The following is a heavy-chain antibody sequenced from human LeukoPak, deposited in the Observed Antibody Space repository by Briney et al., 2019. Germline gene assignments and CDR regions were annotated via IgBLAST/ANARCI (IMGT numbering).Heavy chain of an antibody. CDR1: GFTFSTYD. CDR3: ARDDGGLAGTHYFDY. Sequence: PGGSLRLSCAASGFTFSTYDMNWVRQAPGKGPEWVSSISSRSSYIYYADSVKGRFTISRDNAKNSLSLQMNSLRAEDTAVYYCARDDGGLAGTHYFDYWGQGTLVTVSS. D-gene: IGHD2-15*01. J-gene: IGHJ4*02. V-gene: IGHV3-21*01. CDR2: ISSRSSYI.